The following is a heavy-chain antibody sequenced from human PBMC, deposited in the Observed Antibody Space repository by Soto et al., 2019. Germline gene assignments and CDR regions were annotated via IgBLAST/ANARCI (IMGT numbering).Heavy chain of an antibody. J-gene: IGHJ5*02. D-gene: IGHD4-4*01. Sequence: GGSLRLSCAASGFTFSSYGMHWVRQAPGKGLEWVAVIWYDGSNKYYADSVKGRFTISRDNSKNTLYLQMNSLRAEDTAVYYCARSQLLGERLSWFDPWGQGTLVTVSS. CDR2: IWYDGSNK. CDR1: GFTFSSYG. CDR3: ARSQLLGERLSWFDP. V-gene: IGHV3-33*01.